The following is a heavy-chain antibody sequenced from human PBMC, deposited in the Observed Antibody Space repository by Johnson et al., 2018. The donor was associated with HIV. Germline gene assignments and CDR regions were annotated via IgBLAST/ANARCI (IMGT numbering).Heavy chain of an antibody. CDR1: GFIFSNAW. D-gene: IGHD6-13*01. CDR2: IKSKTDGGTP. J-gene: IGHJ3*02. Sequence: MQLVESGGGLVKPGGSLRLYCAASGFIFSNAWMSWVRQAPGKGLEWVGHIKSKTDGGTPDYAAPVKGRFTISRDNAKNSLYLQMNSLRAEDPALYYCAKDLKREIAARGAFDIWGQGTMVTVSS. V-gene: IGHV3-15*05. CDR3: AKDLKREIAARGAFDI.